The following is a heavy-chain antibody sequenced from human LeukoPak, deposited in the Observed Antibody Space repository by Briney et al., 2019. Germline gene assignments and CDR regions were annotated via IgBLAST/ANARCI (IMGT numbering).Heavy chain of an antibody. J-gene: IGHJ2*01. CDR3: ARDSCSGGGCHYWYFDL. V-gene: IGHV1-69*01. D-gene: IGHD2-15*01. Sequence: SVKVSCKASGGTFSSYAISWVRQAPGQGLEWMGGIIPIFGTANYAQKFQGRVTITADESTSTAYMELSSLKPDDTAVYYCARDSCSGGGCHYWYFDLWGRGTLVTVSS. CDR1: GGTFSSYA. CDR2: IIPIFGTA.